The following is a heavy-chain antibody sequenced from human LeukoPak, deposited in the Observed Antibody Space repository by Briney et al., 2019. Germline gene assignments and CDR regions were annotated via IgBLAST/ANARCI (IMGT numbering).Heavy chain of an antibody. CDR3: ANYRKPQGLDY. V-gene: IGHV3-23*01. D-gene: IGHD1-14*01. J-gene: IGHJ4*02. CDR1: GFTFSTYA. Sequence: PGGSLRLSCAVSGFTFSTYAMSWVRQAPGQGLEWVSAISANGADKYYADSVKGRFTISRDNSKNTLFLQMTSLRVEDTAVYYCANYRKPQGLDYWGQGTLVTVSS. CDR2: ISANGADK.